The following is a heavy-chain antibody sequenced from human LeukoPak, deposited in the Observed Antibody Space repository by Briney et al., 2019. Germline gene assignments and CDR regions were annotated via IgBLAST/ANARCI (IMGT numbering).Heavy chain of an antibody. CDR1: GFTFSNAW. V-gene: IGHV3-23*01. CDR2: ISGSGGST. Sequence: GGSLRLSCAASGFTFSNAWMSWVRQAPGKGLEWVSGISGSGGSTYYADSVKGRFTISRDNSKNTLYLQMNSLRAEDTAVYYCARRGILTGYYTPYYYYYMDVWGKGTTVTISS. J-gene: IGHJ6*03. D-gene: IGHD3-9*01. CDR3: ARRGILTGYYTPYYYYYMDV.